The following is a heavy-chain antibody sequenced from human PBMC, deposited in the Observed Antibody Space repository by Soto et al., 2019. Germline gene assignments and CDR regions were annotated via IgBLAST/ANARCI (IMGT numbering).Heavy chain of an antibody. V-gene: IGHV4-31*03. D-gene: IGHD5-12*01. Sequence: PWETLSLTCTVSGRPVSRGGYYWTWIRQLPGKGLEWFGYIYHIGSPSYNPSLKSRLSMSLGTSKNKSSLNLNSVTAADTAIYYFVRDRALHSSGYWFDSWGQGTLVTVSS. CDR1: GRPVSRGGYY. J-gene: IGHJ5*01. CDR2: IYHIGSP. CDR3: VRDRALHSSGYWFDS.